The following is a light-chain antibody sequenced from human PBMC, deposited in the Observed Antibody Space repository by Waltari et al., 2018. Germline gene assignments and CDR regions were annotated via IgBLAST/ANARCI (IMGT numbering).Light chain of an antibody. CDR3: QQYYNPPWP. J-gene: IGKJ1*01. V-gene: IGKV1-NL1*01. CDR1: QGISHS. CDR2: AAS. Sequence: DVQMTQSPYSLSASVGARVTITCRAGQGISHSLAWYQQKPGKAPKLLRYAASRLESGVPSRFGGSGSGKDYTLTISSLQPEDFATHYCQQYYNPPWPFGQGTNVEIK.